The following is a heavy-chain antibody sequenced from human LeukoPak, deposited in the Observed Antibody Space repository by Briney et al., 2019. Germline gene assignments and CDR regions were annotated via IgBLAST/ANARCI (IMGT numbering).Heavy chain of an antibody. CDR1: GFTFSTYT. D-gene: IGHD6-19*01. J-gene: IGHJ4*02. V-gene: IGHV3-21*04. CDR3: AKAFGYNSGWRFDY. Sequence: GGSLRLSCVVSGFTFSTYTMNWIRQAPGKGLEWVSSISSTSGYIYYADSVKGRFTISRDNAKNSLYLRVNSLRAEDTAVYYCAKAFGYNSGWRFDYWGQGALVTVSS. CDR2: ISSTSGYI.